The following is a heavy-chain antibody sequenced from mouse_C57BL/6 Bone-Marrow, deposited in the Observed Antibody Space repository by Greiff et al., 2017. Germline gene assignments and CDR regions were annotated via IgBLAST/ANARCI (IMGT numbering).Heavy chain of an antibody. CDR3: ARHSSYYYGSSYGYFDV. Sequence: DVQLVESGGDLVKPGGSLKLSCAASGFTFSSYGMSWVRQTPDKRLEWVATISSGGSYTYYPDSVKGRFTISRDNAKNTLYLQMSSLKSEDTAMYYCARHSSYYYGSSYGYFDVWGTGTTVTVSS. J-gene: IGHJ1*03. D-gene: IGHD1-1*01. CDR2: ISSGGSYT. V-gene: IGHV5-6*01. CDR1: GFTFSSYG.